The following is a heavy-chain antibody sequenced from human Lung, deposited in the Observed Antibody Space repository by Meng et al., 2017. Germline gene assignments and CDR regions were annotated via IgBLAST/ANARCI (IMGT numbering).Heavy chain of an antibody. CDR2: IHHSGSA. CDR1: GGAMSSGNYY. CDR3: ASFDHIPRRNYFDY. D-gene: IGHD2-21*01. J-gene: IGHJ4*02. Sequence: QVQLQESGPGLVKPSQTLSLTCTVPGGAMSSGNYYWSWIRQPPGKGLEWIGYIHHSGSAYYNPSLKSRVSISVDTSKNQFSLNLNSMTAADTAVYYCASFDHIPRRNYFDYWGQGTLVTVSS. V-gene: IGHV4-30-4*01.